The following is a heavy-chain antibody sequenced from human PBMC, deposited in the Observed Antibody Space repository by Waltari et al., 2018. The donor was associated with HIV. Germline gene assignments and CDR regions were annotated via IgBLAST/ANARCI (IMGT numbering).Heavy chain of an antibody. CDR3: ARWAYSSNLSIDY. J-gene: IGHJ4*02. CDR1: GFTFSDYY. CDR2: ISRSGSTV. D-gene: IGHD6-13*01. Sequence: QVQLVESGGGLVKPGRSLRLSCAASGFTFSDYYMSWIRQAPGKGLDGVSYISRSGSTVYDADSVKGRFTSSRDHVKNSLYLQINSLRAEDTAVYYCARWAYSSNLSIDYWGQGILVTVSS. V-gene: IGHV3-11*01.